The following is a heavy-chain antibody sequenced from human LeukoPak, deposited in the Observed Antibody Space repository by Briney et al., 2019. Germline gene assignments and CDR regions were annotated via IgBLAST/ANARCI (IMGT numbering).Heavy chain of an antibody. Sequence: GRSMRLSCAASTFTFDDYAIHWVRQAPGKVLGWVSGISWNSGSIGYADSVKGRFTISRDNAKNSLYLQMNSLRAEDTALYYCAKDSSGYYYEFDYWGQGTLVTVSS. J-gene: IGHJ4*02. CDR1: TFTFDDYA. D-gene: IGHD3-22*01. CDR3: AKDSSGYYYEFDY. CDR2: ISWNSGSI. V-gene: IGHV3-9*01.